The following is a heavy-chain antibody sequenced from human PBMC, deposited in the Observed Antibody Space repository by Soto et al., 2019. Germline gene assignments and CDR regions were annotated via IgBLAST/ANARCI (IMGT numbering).Heavy chain of an antibody. CDR3: AREDSIIIPAVSDF. CDR1: GLPFNNYG. Sequence: WGSLRLSCVVYGLPFNNYGINCVRQAPWKGLEWVSTVSKSDYTYYSDLVKGRFTISRDNAKNTVSLQMNTLRAEDTAVYYCAREDSIIIPAVSDFWGQGTLVTVSS. J-gene: IGHJ4*02. CDR2: VSKSDYT. V-gene: IGHV3-21*04. D-gene: IGHD2-2*01.